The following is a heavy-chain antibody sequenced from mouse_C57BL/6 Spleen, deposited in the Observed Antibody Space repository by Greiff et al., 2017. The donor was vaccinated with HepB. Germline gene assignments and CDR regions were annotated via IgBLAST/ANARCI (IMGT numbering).Heavy chain of an antibody. CDR2: INPYNGGT. CDR3: ARTTMGCFDY. Sequence: EVKLMESGPVLVKPGASVKMSCKASGYTFTDYYMNWVKQSHGKSLEWIGVINPYNGGTSYNQKFKGKATLTVDKSSSTAYMELNSLTSEDSAVYYCARTTMGCFDYWGQGTTLTVSS. CDR1: GYTFTDYY. V-gene: IGHV1-19*01. J-gene: IGHJ2*01. D-gene: IGHD2-1*01.